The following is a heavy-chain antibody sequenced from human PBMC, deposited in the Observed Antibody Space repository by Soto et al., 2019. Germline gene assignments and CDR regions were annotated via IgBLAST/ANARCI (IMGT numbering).Heavy chain of an antibody. CDR3: ARGPYSRAVGATNPSH. V-gene: IGHV4-30-4*01. CDR1: GGSISSGDYY. D-gene: IGHD1-26*01. Sequence: SETLSLTCTVSGGSISSGDYYWSWIRQPPEKGLEWIGYIYYSGSTYYNPSLKSRVTISVDTSKNQFSLKLSSVTAADTAVYYCARGPYSRAVGATNPSHWGQGTPVTVSS. CDR2: IYYSGST. J-gene: IGHJ4*02.